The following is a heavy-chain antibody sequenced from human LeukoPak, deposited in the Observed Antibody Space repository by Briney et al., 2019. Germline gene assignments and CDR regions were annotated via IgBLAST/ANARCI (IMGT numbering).Heavy chain of an antibody. J-gene: IGHJ4*02. CDR3: ARGRGDSRGTSFDS. V-gene: IGHV4-59*01. Sequence: SETLSLTCTVSGDSISIYYWSWIRQPPGKGLEWIWYIYYTGSTTYNPCLMSRLTISIDTSKNQFSLNLISLTAADTAVYYCARGRGDSRGTSFDSWGQGTLVTVSS. CDR2: IYYTGST. CDR1: GDSISIYY. D-gene: IGHD3-22*01.